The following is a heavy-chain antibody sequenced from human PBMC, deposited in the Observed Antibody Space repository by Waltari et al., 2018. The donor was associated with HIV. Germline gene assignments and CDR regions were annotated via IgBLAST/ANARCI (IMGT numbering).Heavy chain of an antibody. V-gene: IGHV3-23*01. D-gene: IGHD3-10*01. CDR1: GFTFSNYA. J-gene: IGHJ4*02. Sequence: EVQLLESGGGLVQPGGSLRLSCAASGFTFSNYAMNWVRQTPGGGGELFSVITCNGVNTYYGDSVRGRFTIARDDSKNTLFLQMNSLRAEDTAVYYCAQDPRSYGWSRFGNWGQGTLVTVSS. CDR3: AQDPRSYGWSRFGN. CDR2: ITCNGVNT.